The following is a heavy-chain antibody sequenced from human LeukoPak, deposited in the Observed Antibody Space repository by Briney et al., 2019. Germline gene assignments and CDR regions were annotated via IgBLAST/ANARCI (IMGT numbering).Heavy chain of an antibody. CDR3: ARDEYCTNGVCYSPDY. J-gene: IGHJ4*02. V-gene: IGHV3-48*03. Sequence: PGGSLRLSCAASGFTVSSYEMDWVRQAPGKGLEWVSYISSSASIIYYADSVKDRFTISRDNAKNSLYLQMNSLRAENTALYYCARDEYCTNGVCYSPDYWGQGTLVTVSS. CDR1: GFTVSSYE. D-gene: IGHD2-8*01. CDR2: ISSSASII.